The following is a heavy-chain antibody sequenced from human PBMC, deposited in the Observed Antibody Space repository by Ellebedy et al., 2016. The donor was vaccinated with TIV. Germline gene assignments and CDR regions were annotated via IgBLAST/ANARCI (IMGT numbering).Heavy chain of an antibody. D-gene: IGHD3-22*01. V-gene: IGHV1-69*06. Sequence: SVKVSXXASGGTFSSYAISWVRQAPGQGLEWMGGIIPIFGTANYAQKFQGRVTITADKSTSTAYMELSSLRSEDTAVYYCASGVDYYDSSGYGTSFDYWGQGTLVTVSS. CDR3: ASGVDYYDSSGYGTSFDY. J-gene: IGHJ4*02. CDR1: GGTFSSYA. CDR2: IIPIFGTA.